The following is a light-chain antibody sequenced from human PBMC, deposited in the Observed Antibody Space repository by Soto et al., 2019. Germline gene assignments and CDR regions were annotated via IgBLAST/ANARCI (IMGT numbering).Light chain of an antibody. J-gene: IGKJ1*01. Sequence: DVVMTQSPLSLPVTLGQPASISCRSSQSLVYSDGNTYLNWFQQRPGQSPRRLIFQVSNRDSGVPDRLSGSGSGTDFTLKISRVEAEDVGVYYCMQGKHWTPTFGQGTKVDIX. CDR3: MQGKHWTPT. CDR2: QVS. V-gene: IGKV2-30*01. CDR1: QSLVYSDGNTY.